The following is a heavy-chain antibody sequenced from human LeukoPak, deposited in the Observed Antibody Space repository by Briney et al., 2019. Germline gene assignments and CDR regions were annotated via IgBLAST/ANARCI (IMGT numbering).Heavy chain of an antibody. V-gene: IGHV3-30*02. CDR3: AKPGGYDILTGYPIDY. CDR2: IRYDGSNK. J-gene: IGHJ4*02. CDR1: GFTFSSYG. Sequence: GGSLRLSCAASGFTFSSYGMHWVRQAPGKGLEWVAFIRYDGSNKYYADSVKGRFTISRDNSKNTLYLQMNSLRAEDTAVYYCAKPGGYDILTGYPIDYWGQGTLVTVSS. D-gene: IGHD3-9*01.